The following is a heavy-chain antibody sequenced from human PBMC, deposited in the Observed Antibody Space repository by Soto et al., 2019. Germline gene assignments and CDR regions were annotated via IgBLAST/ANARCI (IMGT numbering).Heavy chain of an antibody. CDR1: GFTFSSYG. D-gene: IGHD6-19*01. J-gene: IGHJ4*02. V-gene: IGHV3-33*01. CDR3: ASPSQYSSGWFDY. Sequence: QVQLVESGGGVVQPGRSLRLSCAASGFTFSSYGMHWVRQAPGKGLEWVAVIWYDGSNKYYADSVKGRFTISRDNSKNTRYLQMNSLRAEDTAVYYCASPSQYSSGWFDYWGQGTLVTVSS. CDR2: IWYDGSNK.